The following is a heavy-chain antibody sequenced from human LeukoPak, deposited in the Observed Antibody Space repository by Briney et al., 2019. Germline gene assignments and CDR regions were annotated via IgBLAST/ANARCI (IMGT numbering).Heavy chain of an antibody. Sequence: GGSLRLSCAASGFTFSSYAMHWVRKAPGKGLEYVSAISSNGGSTYYANSVKGRFTISRDNSKNTLYLQMGSLRAEDMAVYYCARDSSGWYLGYWGQGTLVTVSS. CDR3: ARDSSGWYLGY. CDR2: ISSNGGST. D-gene: IGHD6-19*01. V-gene: IGHV3-64*01. J-gene: IGHJ4*02. CDR1: GFTFSSYA.